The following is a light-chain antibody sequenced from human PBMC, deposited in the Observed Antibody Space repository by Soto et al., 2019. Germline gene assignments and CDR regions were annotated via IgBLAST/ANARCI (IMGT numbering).Light chain of an antibody. V-gene: IGKV3-20*01. CDR3: QQYGSSPLT. CDR1: QSVTSSY. J-gene: IGKJ3*01. Sequence: EIVLTQSPGTLSLSPGERATLTCRASQSVTSSYLAWYQQKPGQAPRLLMYGASSRATGIPDRFSGSGSGTDFALIISRLEPADFAVYYCQQYGSSPLTFGPGTKVDIK. CDR2: GAS.